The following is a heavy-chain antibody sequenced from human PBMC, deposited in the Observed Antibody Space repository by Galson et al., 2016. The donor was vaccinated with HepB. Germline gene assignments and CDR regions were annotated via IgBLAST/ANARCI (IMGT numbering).Heavy chain of an antibody. J-gene: IGHJ4*02. CDR3: AKGLGSSGYSNLFFDY. D-gene: IGHD3-22*01. Sequence: SLRLSCAASGFTFSSYGMHWVRQAPGKGLEWVAVISYDGSNQYYVDSVKGRFTISRDNSKNTLYLQMNSLRGEDTAVYYCAKGLGSSGYSNLFFDYWGQGTLVTVSS. V-gene: IGHV3-30*18. CDR2: ISYDGSNQ. CDR1: GFTFSSYG.